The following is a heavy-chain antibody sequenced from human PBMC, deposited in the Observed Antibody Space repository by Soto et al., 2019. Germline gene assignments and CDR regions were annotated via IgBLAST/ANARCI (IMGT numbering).Heavy chain of an antibody. CDR1: GGSISSSSYY. CDR2: IYYSGST. CDR3: ARLSDIVVVPAAILYSSRYYFDY. D-gene: IGHD2-2*01. Sequence: SETLSLTCTISGGSISSSSYYWGWIRQPPGKGLEWIGSIYYSGSTYYNPSLKSRVTISVDTSKNQFSLKLSSVTAADTAVYYCARLSDIVVVPAAILYSSRYYFDYWGQGTLVTVSS. V-gene: IGHV4-39*01. J-gene: IGHJ4*02.